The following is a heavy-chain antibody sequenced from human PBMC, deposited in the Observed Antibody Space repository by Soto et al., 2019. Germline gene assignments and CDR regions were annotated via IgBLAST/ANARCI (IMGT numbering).Heavy chain of an antibody. J-gene: IGHJ4*02. CDR2: IWHDGSKK. CDR3: GRDLWGSDCNSTGCSDLDQ. V-gene: IGHV3-33*01. D-gene: IGHD2-2*01. CDR1: GFTFSTYG. Sequence: QVQLVESGGGVIQPGRSLRLSCAASGFTFSTYGMHWVRQAPGKGLEWVAVIWHDGSKKYYVDSVRGRFAISRDQSKSTVYLQMNSLRVDDTAVYSCGRDLWGSDCNSTGCSDLDQWGQGTLVTVSS.